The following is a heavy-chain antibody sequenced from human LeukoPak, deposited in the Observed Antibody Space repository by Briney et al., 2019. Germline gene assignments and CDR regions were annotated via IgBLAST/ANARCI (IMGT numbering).Heavy chain of an antibody. D-gene: IGHD2-2*01. Sequence: SETLSLTCTVSGGSISSYYWSWIRQPPGKGLEWIGYIYYSGGTNYNPSLKSRVTISVDTSKNQFSLKLSSVTAADTAVYYCARPGTSCYLGECDAFDIWGQGTMVTVSS. CDR1: GGSISSYY. J-gene: IGHJ3*02. CDR2: IYYSGGT. CDR3: ARPGTSCYLGECDAFDI. V-gene: IGHV4-59*01.